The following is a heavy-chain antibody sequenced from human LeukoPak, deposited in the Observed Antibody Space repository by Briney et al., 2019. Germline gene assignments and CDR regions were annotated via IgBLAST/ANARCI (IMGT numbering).Heavy chain of an antibody. CDR1: GFTFSSYA. CDR3: AKDPASSGWYSGWFDP. Sequence: GGSLRHSCAASGFTFSSYAMSWVRQAPGKGLEWVSAISSSGGSTYYGDSVKGRFTISRDNSMNTLYLQMNSLRAEDTAVYYCAKDPASSGWYSGWFDPWGQATLVTVSS. D-gene: IGHD6-19*01. CDR2: ISSSGGST. J-gene: IGHJ5*02. V-gene: IGHV3-23*01.